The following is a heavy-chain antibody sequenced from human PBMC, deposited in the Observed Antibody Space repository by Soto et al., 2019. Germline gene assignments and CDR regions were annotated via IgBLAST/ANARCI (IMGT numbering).Heavy chain of an antibody. J-gene: IGHJ6*02. D-gene: IGHD6-19*01. CDR2: ISYDGSNK. CDR1: GFTFSSYA. CDR3: ASRSSGWYALPYYYYGMDV. Sequence: QVQLVESGGGVVQPGRSLRLSCAASGFTFSSYAMHWVRQAPGKGLEWVAVISYDGSNKYYADSVKGRFTISRDNSKNTLYLQMNSLRAEDTAVYYCASRSSGWYALPYYYYGMDVWGQVTTVTVSS. V-gene: IGHV3-30-3*01.